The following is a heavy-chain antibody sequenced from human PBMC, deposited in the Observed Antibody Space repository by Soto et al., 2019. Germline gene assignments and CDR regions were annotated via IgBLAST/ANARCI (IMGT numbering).Heavy chain of an antibody. CDR3: ARGTTTSAFSVMDV. D-gene: IGHD1-1*01. CDR1: GFTFSYHA. CDR2: ISYDGDNK. J-gene: IGHJ6*02. V-gene: IGHV3-30-3*01. Sequence: QVQLVESGGGVVQPGRSLRLSCAASGFTFSYHALNWVRQAPGKGLEWVAVISYDGDNKYIAEAVKGRLTISRDNPNNTVSLQMNSLRTEDTAMYFCARGTTTSAFSVMDVWGQGTTVTVSS.